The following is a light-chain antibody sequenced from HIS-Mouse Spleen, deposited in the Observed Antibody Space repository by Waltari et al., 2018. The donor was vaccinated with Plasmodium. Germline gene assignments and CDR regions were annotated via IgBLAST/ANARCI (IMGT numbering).Light chain of an antibody. CDR1: ELPKKY. V-gene: IGLV3-10*01. J-gene: IGLJ3*02. CDR3: YSTDSSGNHRV. Sequence: SYELTQPPSVSVSPGQTARITCPGAELPKKYAYWYQQKSGQAPVLVIYEDSKRPSGPPERFSGSSSGTMATLTISGAQVEDEADYYCYSTDSSGNHRVFGGGTKLTVL. CDR2: EDS.